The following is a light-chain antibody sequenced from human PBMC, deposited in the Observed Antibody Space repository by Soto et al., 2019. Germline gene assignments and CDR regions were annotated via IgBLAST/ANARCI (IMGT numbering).Light chain of an antibody. CDR2: TAS. CDR1: QTMSSW. Sequence: DVGMNQSPATLSGSVGDRATITCRASQTMSSWLAWYQQKPGKAPKLLIYTASTLKSGVPSRFSGSGSGTEFTLTISSLQPDDFATYYCQHSNSYSEAFGQGTQLDIK. CDR3: QHSNSYSEA. J-gene: IGKJ1*01. V-gene: IGKV1-5*03.